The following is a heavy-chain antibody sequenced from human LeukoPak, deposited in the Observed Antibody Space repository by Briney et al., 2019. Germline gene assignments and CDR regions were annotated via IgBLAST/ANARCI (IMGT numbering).Heavy chain of an antibody. Sequence: GGSLRLSCAAPGFPFSGYWMNWVRQSPGKGLDWVATMKEDGSEIYYVDPVKGPFTISRDNAKNSLFLQMNNLRAEDTALYYRARHNRGGSYSDYWGQGTLVTVSS. J-gene: IGHJ4*02. D-gene: IGHD1-26*01. CDR3: ARHNRGGSYSDY. CDR2: MKEDGSEI. CDR1: GFPFSGYW. V-gene: IGHV3-7*01.